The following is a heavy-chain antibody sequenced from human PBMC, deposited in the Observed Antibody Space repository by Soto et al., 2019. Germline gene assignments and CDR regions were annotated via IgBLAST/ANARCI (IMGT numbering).Heavy chain of an antibody. J-gene: IGHJ5*02. CDR1: GGSISSSSYY. CDR2: IYYSGST. Sequence: SETLSLTCTVSGGSISSSSYYWGWIRQPPGKGLEWIGSIYYSGSTYYNPSLKSRVTISVDTSKNQFSLKLSSVTAADTAVYYCARLRTTVTTSGNWFDPWGQGTLVTVSS. CDR3: ARLRTTVTTSGNWFDP. D-gene: IGHD4-4*01. V-gene: IGHV4-39*01.